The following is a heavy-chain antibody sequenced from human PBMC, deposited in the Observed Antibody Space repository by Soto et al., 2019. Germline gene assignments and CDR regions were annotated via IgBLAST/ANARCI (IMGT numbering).Heavy chain of an antibody. CDR2: IWYDGSNK. CDR3: ARDVGYCSGGSCYPFDL. CDR1: GFTFSSYG. J-gene: IGHJ2*01. D-gene: IGHD2-15*01. Sequence: QVQLVESGGGVVQPGRSLRLSCAASGFTFSSYGMNWVRQAPGKGLEWVAVIWYDGSNKYYGDSVKGRVTIARDTSKNTVYLQMNSLRAEDTAVYYCARDVGYCSGGSCYPFDLWGRGTLVTVSS. V-gene: IGHV3-33*01.